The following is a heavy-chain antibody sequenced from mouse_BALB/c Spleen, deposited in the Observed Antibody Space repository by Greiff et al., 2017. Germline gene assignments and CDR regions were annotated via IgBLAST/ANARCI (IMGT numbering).Heavy chain of an antibody. CDR2: IRLKSNNYAT. J-gene: IGHJ4*01. CDR1: GFTFSNYW. CDR3: TRQGGNYPHYYAMDY. V-gene: IGHV6-6*02. D-gene: IGHD2-1*01. Sequence: EVKLVESGGGLVQPGGSMKLSCVASGFTFSNYWMNWVRQSPEKGLEWVAEIRLKSNNYATHYAESVKGRFTISRDDSKSSVYLQMNNLRAEDTGIYYCTRQGGNYPHYYAMDYWGQGTSVTVSS.